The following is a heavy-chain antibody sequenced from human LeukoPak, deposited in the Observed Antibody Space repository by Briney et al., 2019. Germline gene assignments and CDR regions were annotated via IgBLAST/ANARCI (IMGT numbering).Heavy chain of an antibody. J-gene: IGHJ4*02. Sequence: SETLSLTCTVSGGSISSSSYYWGWIRQPPGKGLEWIGSIYYSGSTYYNPSLKSRVTISVDTSKNQFSLKLSSVTAADTAVYYFASRITIFGVVNPFDYWGQGTLVTVSS. D-gene: IGHD3-3*01. V-gene: IGHV4-39*07. CDR1: GGSISSSSYY. CDR3: ASRITIFGVVNPFDY. CDR2: IYYSGST.